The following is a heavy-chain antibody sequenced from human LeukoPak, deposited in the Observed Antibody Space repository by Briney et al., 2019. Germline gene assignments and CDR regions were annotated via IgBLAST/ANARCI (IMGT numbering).Heavy chain of an antibody. V-gene: IGHV3-15*01. CDR1: GFAFSNAW. CDR3: TTARVTVFHDY. CDR2: IKSKTDGGTT. D-gene: IGHD2-21*01. J-gene: IGHJ4*02. Sequence: GGSLRLSCAASGFAFSNAWMSWVRQAPGKGLEWVGRIKSKTDGGTTDYAAPVKGRFTISRDDSKNTLYLKMNSLKTEDTAVYYCTTARVTVFHDYWGQGTLVTVSS.